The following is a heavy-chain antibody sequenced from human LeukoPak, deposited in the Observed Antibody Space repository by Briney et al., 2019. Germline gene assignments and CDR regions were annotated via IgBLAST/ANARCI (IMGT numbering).Heavy chain of an antibody. CDR1: GFTFSNYG. V-gene: IGHV3-30*02. Sequence: GGSLRLSCAASGFTFSNYGMHWVRQAPGKGLEWVSFIRSDGGEEYYADSVKGRFTISRDNSKNTLYLQMNSLRPEDTAIYYCAKDQASGWGQGTLVTVSS. J-gene: IGHJ4*02. D-gene: IGHD6-19*01. CDR2: IRSDGGEE. CDR3: AKDQASG.